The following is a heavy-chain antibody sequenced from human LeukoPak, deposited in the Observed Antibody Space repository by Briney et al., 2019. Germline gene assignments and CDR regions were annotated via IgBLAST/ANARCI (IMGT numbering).Heavy chain of an antibody. Sequence: SETLSLTCTVSGGSISGSNYYWGWIRQSPGKGLEWIANIFYSGSTHYNPSLKSRVSISVDTSKNQFSLKLSSVTAADTAIYYCARQSSHYYGSGTFRHFDYWGQGTLVSVSS. J-gene: IGHJ4*02. CDR3: ARQSSHYYGSGTFRHFDY. D-gene: IGHD3-10*01. V-gene: IGHV4-39*01. CDR2: IFYSGST. CDR1: GGSISGSNYY.